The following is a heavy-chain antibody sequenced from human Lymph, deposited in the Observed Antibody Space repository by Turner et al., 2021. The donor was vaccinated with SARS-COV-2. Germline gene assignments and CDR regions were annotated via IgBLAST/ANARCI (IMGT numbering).Heavy chain of an antibody. CDR3: ARREWGGSLGHIDY. CDR1: GYSFTTYW. CDR2: IYPGDSDT. J-gene: IGHJ4*02. V-gene: IGHV5-51*01. D-gene: IGHD3-3*01. Sequence: EVQLVQSVADGKKPGESLTIACKGSGYSFTTYWIGWVRQMPGKGLEWMGIIYPGDSDTRYSPSFQGQVTISADKSISTAYLQWSSLKASDTAMYYCARREWGGSLGHIDYWGQGTLVTVSS.